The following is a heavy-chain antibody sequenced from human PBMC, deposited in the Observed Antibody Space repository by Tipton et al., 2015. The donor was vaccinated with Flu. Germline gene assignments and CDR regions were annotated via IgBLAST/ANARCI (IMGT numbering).Heavy chain of an antibody. V-gene: IGHV3-74*02. D-gene: IGHD6-19*01. CDR3: ARASFYSSGWLAPDE. J-gene: IGHJ4*02. CDR1: GFTFSSYR. Sequence: QLVQSGGGLVQPGGSLRLSCAASGFTFSSYRMHWVRQAPGKGLVWVSQIDTDGSNGNYADSVRGRFSISRDNAKNTLYLQMNSLRAEDTAVYYCARASFYSSGWLAPDEWGQGTLVTVSS. CDR2: IDTDGSNG.